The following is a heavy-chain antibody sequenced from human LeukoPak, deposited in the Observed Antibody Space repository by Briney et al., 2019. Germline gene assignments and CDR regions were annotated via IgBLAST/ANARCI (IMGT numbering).Heavy chain of an antibody. Sequence: GESLKISCKGSGYSFTSYWIGWVRQMPGKGLEWMGIIYPGDSDTRYSPSLQGQVTISADKSISTAYLQWSSLKASDTAMYYCARQDRCSSTSCLPRYWGQGTLVTVSS. CDR1: GYSFTSYW. CDR3: ARQDRCSSTSCLPRY. V-gene: IGHV5-51*01. D-gene: IGHD2-2*01. J-gene: IGHJ4*02. CDR2: IYPGDSDT.